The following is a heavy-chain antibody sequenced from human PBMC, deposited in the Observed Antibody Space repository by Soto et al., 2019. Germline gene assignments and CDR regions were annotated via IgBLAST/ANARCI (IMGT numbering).Heavy chain of an antibody. CDR2: IYYSGSI. Sequence: QLQLQESGPGLLKPSETLSLTCTVSGGSISSSSYYWGWIRQPPGKGLEWIGGIYYSGSIYYNPCLKSRVTIAVATPKNQLSLTLSSVTAANTPVYYCARYTVFYNWNGEVWGQRTLVTVSS. V-gene: IGHV4-39*01. J-gene: IGHJ4*02. CDR1: GGSISSSSYY. CDR3: ARYTVFYNWNGEV. D-gene: IGHD1-20*01.